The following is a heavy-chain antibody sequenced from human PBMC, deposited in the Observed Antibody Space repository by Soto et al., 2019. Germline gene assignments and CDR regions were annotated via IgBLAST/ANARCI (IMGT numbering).Heavy chain of an antibody. D-gene: IGHD2-2*01. Sequence: QTGGSLRLSCAASGFTFSSYAMHWVRQAPGKGLEWVAVISYDGSNKYYADSVKGRFTISRDNSKNTLYLQMNSLRAEDTAVYYCCDCSSTRRGVWGQGTTVTVSS. CDR2: ISYDGSNK. J-gene: IGHJ6*02. V-gene: IGHV3-30-3*01. CDR1: GFTFSSYA. CDR3: CDCSSTRRGV.